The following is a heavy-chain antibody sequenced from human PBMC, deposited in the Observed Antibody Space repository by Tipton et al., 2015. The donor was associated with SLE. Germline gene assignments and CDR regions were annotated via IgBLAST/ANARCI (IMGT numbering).Heavy chain of an antibody. D-gene: IGHD6-19*01. CDR3: ARSSLAVVHFDY. J-gene: IGHJ4*02. V-gene: IGHV3-53*01. Sequence: SLSLSCAASGFTFSSYAMSWVRQAPGKGLEWVSVIYSGGSTYYADSVKGRFTISRDNSKNTLYLQMNSLRAEDTAVYYCARSSLAVVHFDYWGQGTLVTVSS. CDR1: GFTFSSYA. CDR2: IYSGGST.